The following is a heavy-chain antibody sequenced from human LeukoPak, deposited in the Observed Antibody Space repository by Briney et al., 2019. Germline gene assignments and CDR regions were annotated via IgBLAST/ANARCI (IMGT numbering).Heavy chain of an antibody. CDR3: AREMVDPNWFDP. D-gene: IGHD2-15*01. CDR2: IIPIFGTA. J-gene: IGHJ5*02. CDR1: GGTFSSYA. V-gene: IGHV1-69*06. Sequence: PGASVKVSCKASGGTFSSYAISWVRQAPGQGLEWMGGIIPIFGTANYAQKFQGRVTITADKSTSTAYMELSSLRSEDTAVYYCAREMVDPNWFDPWGQGTLVTVSS.